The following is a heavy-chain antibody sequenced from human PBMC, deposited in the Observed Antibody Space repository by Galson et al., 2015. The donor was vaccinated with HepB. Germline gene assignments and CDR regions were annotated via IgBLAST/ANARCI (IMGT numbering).Heavy chain of an antibody. Sequence: TLSLTCTVSGGSISSGAYSWSWIRQPPGKGLEWIGYIYHSGSAYYNPSLKRRITISVDRSNNQFALKLTSVTAADTAVYHCVRGPYYDILTGYAFDPWGQGILVTVSS. CDR1: GGSISSGAYS. D-gene: IGHD3-9*01. CDR2: IYHSGSA. V-gene: IGHV4-30-2*01. J-gene: IGHJ5*02. CDR3: VRGPYYDILTGYAFDP.